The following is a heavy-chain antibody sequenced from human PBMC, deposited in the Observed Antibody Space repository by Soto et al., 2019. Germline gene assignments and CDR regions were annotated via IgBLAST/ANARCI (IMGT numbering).Heavy chain of an antibody. D-gene: IGHD3-3*01. CDR1: GFSLTTSGVG. CDR2: IYWDDDK. V-gene: IGHV2-5*02. J-gene: IGHJ4*02. Sequence: QITLNESGPTVVRPTETLTLTCRVSGFSLTTSGVGVGWIRQSPGKAPEWIALIYWDDDKRYSASLTSRLTITKDPSKNHVVLTVSDLDPTDTATYYCAHRVLHTVFGLVTTTAIYFDFWGQGTPVAVSS. CDR3: AHRVLHTVFGLVTTTAIYFDF.